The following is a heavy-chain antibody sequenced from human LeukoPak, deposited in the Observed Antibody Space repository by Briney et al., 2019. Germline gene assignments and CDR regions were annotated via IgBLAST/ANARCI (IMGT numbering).Heavy chain of an antibody. CDR3: AKFRPITSVAGTIFHY. CDR2: ISGSGRST. Sequence: PGGSLRLSCAASGFTFINYAMSWVRQAPGKGLEWVSAISGSGRSTYYADSVKGRFTISRDNSKNTLYLQMNTLRAEDTAVYYCAKFRPITSVAGTIFHYWGQGTLVTVSS. D-gene: IGHD6-19*01. CDR1: GFTFINYA. J-gene: IGHJ4*02. V-gene: IGHV3-23*01.